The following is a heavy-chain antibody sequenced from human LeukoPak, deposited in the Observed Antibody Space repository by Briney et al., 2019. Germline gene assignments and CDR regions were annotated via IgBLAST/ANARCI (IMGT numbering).Heavy chain of an antibody. CDR2: ISSSSSYI. D-gene: IGHD3-22*01. CDR3: ARSADSSVVEVGY. J-gene: IGHJ4*02. V-gene: IGHV3-21*01. Sequence: PGGSLRLSCAASGFTFSSYSMNWVRQAPGKGLEWVSSISSSSSYIYYADSVKGRFTISRDNAKDSLYLQMNSLRAEDTAVYYCARSADSSVVEVGYWGQGTLVTVSS. CDR1: GFTFSSYS.